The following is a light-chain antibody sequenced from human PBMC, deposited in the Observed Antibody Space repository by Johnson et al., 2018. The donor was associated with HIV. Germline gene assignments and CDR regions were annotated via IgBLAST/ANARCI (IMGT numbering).Light chain of an antibody. V-gene: IGLV1-51*01. CDR2: DNN. CDR3: GTWDSSLSAYV. Sequence: QAVLTQPPSASGTPGQRVTISCSGSSSNIGSNTVNWYQQLPGTAPKLLIYDNNRRPSGIPDRFSGSKSGTSATLGITGLQTGEEADYYCGTWDSSLSAYVFGTGTKVTVL. CDR1: SSNIGSNT. J-gene: IGLJ1*01.